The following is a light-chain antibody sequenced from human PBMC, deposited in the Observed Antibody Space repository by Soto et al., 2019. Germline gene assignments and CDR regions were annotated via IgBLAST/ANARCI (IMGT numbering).Light chain of an antibody. J-gene: IGLJ1*01. V-gene: IGLV2-23*01. CDR2: EGT. CDR3: CSYALL. CDR1: NSDVGTHNL. Sequence: QSSLTQPASVSGSPGQSITISCTGTNSDVGTHNLVSWYQQHPGKAPKLIIYEGTKRPSGVSNRFPGSKSGNTASLTISGLQAEDEADYYCCSYALLFGTGTKVT.